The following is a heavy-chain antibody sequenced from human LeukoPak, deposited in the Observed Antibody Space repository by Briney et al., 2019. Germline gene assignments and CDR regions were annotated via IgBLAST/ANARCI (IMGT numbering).Heavy chain of an antibody. J-gene: IGHJ4*02. CDR3: ARGPLLRYFDWLPIGAYYFDY. D-gene: IGHD3-9*01. V-gene: IGHV1-18*01. CDR1: GYTFTSYG. CDR2: ISAYNGNT. Sequence: ASVTVSCKASGYTFTSYGISWVRQAPGQGLEWMGWISAYNGNTNYAQKLQGRVTMTTDTSTSTAYMELRSLRSDDTAVYYCARGPLLRYFDWLPIGAYYFDYWGQGTLVTVSS.